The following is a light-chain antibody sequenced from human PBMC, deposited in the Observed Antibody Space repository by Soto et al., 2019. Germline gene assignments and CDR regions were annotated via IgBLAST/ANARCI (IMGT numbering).Light chain of an antibody. V-gene: IGKV3-15*01. CDR3: QQYNNWPWT. Sequence: EIVLTQSPGTLSLSPGERATLSCRASQSVSNNYLAWYQQKPGQAPRLLIYGASTRATGIPARFSGSGSGTDFTLTISSLEPEDFAVYYCQQYNNWPWTFGQGTKVDI. J-gene: IGKJ1*01. CDR1: QSVSNN. CDR2: GAS.